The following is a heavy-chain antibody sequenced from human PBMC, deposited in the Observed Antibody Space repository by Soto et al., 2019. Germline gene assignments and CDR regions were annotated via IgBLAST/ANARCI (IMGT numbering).Heavy chain of an antibody. Sequence: ASVKVSCKASGYTFTSYDINWVRQATGQGLEWMGWMNPNSGNTGYAQKFQGRVTMTRNTSISTAYMELSSLRSEDTAVYYCARVHDHSGSYYYYGMEVWGQGTIVTGSS. V-gene: IGHV1-8*01. CDR2: MNPNSGNT. CDR1: GYTFTSYD. CDR3: ARVHDHSGSYYYYGMEV. D-gene: IGHD1-26*01. J-gene: IGHJ6*02.